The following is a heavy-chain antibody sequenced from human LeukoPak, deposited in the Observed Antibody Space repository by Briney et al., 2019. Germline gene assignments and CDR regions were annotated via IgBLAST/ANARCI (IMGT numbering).Heavy chain of an antibody. J-gene: IGHJ5*02. CDR1: GFTFSTFA. CDR2: IFPSGGEI. V-gene: IGHV3-23*01. D-gene: IGHD3-16*02. Sequence: GGSLRLSCEASGFTFSTFAMIWVRQPPGKGLEWVSSIFPSGGEIHYADSVRGRFTISRDNSKNTLYLQMNSLRAEDTAVYYCAKDSITFGGVIVTWGQGTLVTVSS. CDR3: AKDSITFGGVIVT.